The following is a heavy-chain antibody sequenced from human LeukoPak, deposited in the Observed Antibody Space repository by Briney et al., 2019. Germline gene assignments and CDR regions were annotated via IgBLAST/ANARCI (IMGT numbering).Heavy chain of an antibody. Sequence: GGSLRLSCVTSGFRFSDYYMIWIRQAPGKGPEWVAHISSSADTTLYADSVKGRFTVSRDNAKNTLYLEMTSLRAEDTAVYYCARDRGSTVTTVGYWGQGTLVTVSS. D-gene: IGHD4-17*01. J-gene: IGHJ4*02. V-gene: IGHV3-11*04. CDR1: GFRFSDYY. CDR3: ARDRGSTVTTVGY. CDR2: ISSSADTT.